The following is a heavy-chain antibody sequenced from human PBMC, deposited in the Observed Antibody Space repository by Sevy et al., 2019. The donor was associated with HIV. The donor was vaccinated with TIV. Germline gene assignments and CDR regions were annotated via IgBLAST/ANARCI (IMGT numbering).Heavy chain of an antibody. V-gene: IGHV3-30*18. D-gene: IGHD3-10*01. Sequence: GGSLRLSCAASGFTFSIYGMHWIRQAPGKGLEWVAVISYDGSNKYYADSVKGRFTISRDNSKNTLYLQMNSLGAEDTAVYYCAKDRRGHYYGSGSPLAIYYYGMDVWGQGTTVTVSS. CDR2: ISYDGSNK. CDR3: AKDRRGHYYGSGSPLAIYYYGMDV. CDR1: GFTFSIYG. J-gene: IGHJ6*02.